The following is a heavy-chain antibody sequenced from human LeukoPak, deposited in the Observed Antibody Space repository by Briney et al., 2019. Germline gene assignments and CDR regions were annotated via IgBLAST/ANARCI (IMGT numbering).Heavy chain of an antibody. D-gene: IGHD3-16*01. J-gene: IGHJ3*02. Sequence: PGGSLRLSCVASGFTFSYSGMHWVRQAPGKGLEWVAVILSDGSTKKYADSVKGRFTISRDNSRNTLYLQMDSLRDEDRAVYYCARDLGGSPFDIWGQGTMVTVSS. V-gene: IGHV3-33*01. CDR2: ILSDGSTK. CDR1: GFTFSYSG. CDR3: ARDLGGSPFDI.